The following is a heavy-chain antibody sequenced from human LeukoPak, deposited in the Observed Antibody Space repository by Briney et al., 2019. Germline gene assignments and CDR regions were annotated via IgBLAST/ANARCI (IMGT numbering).Heavy chain of an antibody. CDR2: ISAYNGNT. CDR1: GYTFTSYG. V-gene: IGHV1-18*01. CDR3: ARDRVYYDILTGYYPTFDY. Sequence: ASVKVSCKASGYTFTSYGISWVRQAPGQGLEWMGWISAYNGNTNYVQKLQGRVTMTTDTSTSTAYMELRSLRSDDTAVYYCARDRVYYDILTGYYPTFDYWGQGTLVTVSS. J-gene: IGHJ4*02. D-gene: IGHD3-9*01.